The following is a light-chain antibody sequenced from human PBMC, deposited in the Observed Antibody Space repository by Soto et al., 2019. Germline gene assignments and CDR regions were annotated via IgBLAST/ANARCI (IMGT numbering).Light chain of an antibody. Sequence: EIVMTQSPATLSVSPGERATLSCRASQSVSSNLAWYQQKPGQAPSLLIYDPSTRATGTPARFSGSGSGTEFTLTISSLQSEDFAVYYCQQYIRWPLTFGGGTKVEIK. J-gene: IGKJ4*01. V-gene: IGKV3-15*01. CDR1: QSVSSN. CDR2: DPS. CDR3: QQYIRWPLT.